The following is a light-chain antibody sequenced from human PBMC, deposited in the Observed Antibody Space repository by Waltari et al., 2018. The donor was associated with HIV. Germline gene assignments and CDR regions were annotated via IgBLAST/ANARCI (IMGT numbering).Light chain of an antibody. CDR3: QQYGDLPPT. V-gene: IGKV1-33*01. J-gene: IGKJ5*01. Sequence: DIQMTQSPSSLSASVGDRVTLTCQASQDINKFLNWYQQKPGKAPKLLIYGASNLETGVSSRFSGSGSGTDFSFTITSLQPADIATYFCQQYGDLPPTFGQGTRLEIK. CDR1: QDINKF. CDR2: GAS.